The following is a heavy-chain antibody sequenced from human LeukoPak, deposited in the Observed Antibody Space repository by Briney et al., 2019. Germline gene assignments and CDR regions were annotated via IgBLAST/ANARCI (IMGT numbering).Heavy chain of an antibody. CDR2: ISSSSSYI. Sequence: GGSLRLSCAASGFTFSSYGMNWVRQAPGKGLEWVSSISSSSSYIYYADSVKGRFTISRDNAKNSLYLQMNSLRAEDTAVYYCARANDNYYYYYMDVWGKGTTVTISS. V-gene: IGHV3-21*01. J-gene: IGHJ6*03. D-gene: IGHD3-9*01. CDR3: ARANDNYYYYYMDV. CDR1: GFTFSSYG.